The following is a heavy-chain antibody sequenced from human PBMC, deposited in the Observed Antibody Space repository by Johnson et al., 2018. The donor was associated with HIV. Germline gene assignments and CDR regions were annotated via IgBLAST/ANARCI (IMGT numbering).Heavy chain of an antibody. D-gene: IGHD6-19*01. CDR1: GFTFSDYY. Sequence: QVQLVESGGNLVKPGGSLRLSCAASGFTFSDYYMSWIRQAPGKGLEWISYISSSCSTIYYADSVKGRFTISRDNAKNSLYLQMNSLRAEDTAVYYCASGWGIVVSDAFDIWGQGTMVTVSS. CDR3: ASGWGIVVSDAFDI. J-gene: IGHJ3*02. CDR2: ISSSCSTI. V-gene: IGHV3-11*04.